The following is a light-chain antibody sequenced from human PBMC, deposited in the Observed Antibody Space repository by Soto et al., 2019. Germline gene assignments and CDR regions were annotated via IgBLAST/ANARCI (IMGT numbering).Light chain of an antibody. CDR1: QDITNN. CDR3: LQHYDYPRT. Sequence: AIQVTQSPSSLSASVGHRVTFTGRTSQDITNNLGWYHQKAEKAPKLLIYAASSLESGVTSRFSGSGPGTNFTFTISSLHPEDFTTYYCLQHYDYPRTFGQGTKVDIK. V-gene: IGKV1-6*01. CDR2: AAS. J-gene: IGKJ1*01.